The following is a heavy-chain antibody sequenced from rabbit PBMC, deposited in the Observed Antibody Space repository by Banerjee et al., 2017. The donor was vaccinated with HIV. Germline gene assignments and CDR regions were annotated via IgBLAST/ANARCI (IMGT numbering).Heavy chain of an antibody. CDR3: ARDSGTSFSSYGMDL. Sequence: QSLEESGGDLVKPGAALTLTCTASGFSFSYNDYMCWVRQPPGKGPEWIACIDAAITYTTYYATWAKGRFTISKTSSTTVTLQMTSLTAADTATYFCARDSGTSFSSYGMDLWGQGTLVTVS. CDR1: GFSFSYNDY. J-gene: IGHJ6*01. D-gene: IGHD8-1*01. CDR2: IDAAITYTT. V-gene: IGHV1S40*01.